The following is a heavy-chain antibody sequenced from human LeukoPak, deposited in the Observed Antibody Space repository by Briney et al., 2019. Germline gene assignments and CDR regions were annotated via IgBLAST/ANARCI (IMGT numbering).Heavy chain of an antibody. CDR1: GFTFSSYA. CDR3: AKEKWYYDFWSGLGSADY. CDR2: ISGSGGST. J-gene: IGHJ4*02. D-gene: IGHD3-3*01. Sequence: PGGSLRLSCAASGFTFSSYAMSWVRQAPGKGLEWVSAISGSGGSTYYADSVKGRFTISRDNSKNTLYLQMNSLRAEDTAVYYCAKEKWYYDFWSGLGSADYWGQGTLVTVSP. V-gene: IGHV3-23*01.